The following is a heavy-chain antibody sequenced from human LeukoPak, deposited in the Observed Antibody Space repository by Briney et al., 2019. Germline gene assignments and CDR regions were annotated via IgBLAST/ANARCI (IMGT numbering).Heavy chain of an antibody. CDR3: STSSGSYPFGY. CDR1: GFTFSSYG. CDR2: IGGSGSST. J-gene: IGHJ4*02. V-gene: IGHV3-23*01. D-gene: IGHD1-26*01. Sequence: GGSLRLSCAASGFTFSSYGMSWVRQAPGKGLEWVSAIGGSGSSTYYADSVKGRFTSSRDNSKNTLYLQMNSLRAEDTAVYYCSTSSGSYPFGYWGQGTLVTVSS.